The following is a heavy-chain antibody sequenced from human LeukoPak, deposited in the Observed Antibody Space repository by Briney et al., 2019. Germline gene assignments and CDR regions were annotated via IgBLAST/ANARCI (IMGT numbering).Heavy chain of an antibody. CDR1: GFTFRSYS. Sequence: PGGSLRLSCAASGFTFRSYSMNWVRQAPGQGLERVSSISSSNSLIYYADSVKGRFTISRDNSKNSLYLQMNSLRAEDTAVYYCARVPGDYWGQGTLVTVSS. J-gene: IGHJ4*02. CDR3: ARVPGDY. D-gene: IGHD3-10*01. V-gene: IGHV3-21*01. CDR2: ISSSNSLI.